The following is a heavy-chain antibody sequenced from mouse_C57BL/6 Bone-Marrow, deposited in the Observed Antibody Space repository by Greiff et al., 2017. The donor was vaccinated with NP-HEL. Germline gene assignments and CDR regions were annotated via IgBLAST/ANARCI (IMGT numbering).Heavy chain of an antibody. V-gene: IGHV1-19*01. CDR1: GYTFTDYY. J-gene: IGHJ1*03. CDR3: ARGYDGYFDV. CDR2: INPYNGGT. D-gene: IGHD2-12*01. Sequence: EVQLQQSGPVLVKPGASVKMSCKASGYTFTDYYMNWVKQSHGKSLEWIGVINPYNGGTSYNQKFKGKATLTVDKSSSTAYMELNSLTSEDSAVYYCARGYDGYFDVWGTGTTVTVSS.